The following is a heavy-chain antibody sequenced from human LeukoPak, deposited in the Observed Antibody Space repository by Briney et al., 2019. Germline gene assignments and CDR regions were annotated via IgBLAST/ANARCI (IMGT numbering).Heavy chain of an antibody. CDR3: ARDHYDSSGYYYFDY. CDR1: GYTLTELS. D-gene: IGHD3-22*01. CDR2: FDPEDGET. Sequence: ASVKVSCKVSGYTLTELSMHWVRQAPGKGLEWMGGFDPEDGETIYAQKFQGRVTITADESTSTAYMELSSLRSEDTAVYYCARDHYDSSGYYYFDYWGQGTLVTVSS. V-gene: IGHV1-24*01. J-gene: IGHJ4*02.